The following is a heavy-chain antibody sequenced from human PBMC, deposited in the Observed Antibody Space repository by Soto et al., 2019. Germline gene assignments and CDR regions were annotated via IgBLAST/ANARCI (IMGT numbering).Heavy chain of an antibody. Sequence: GGSLRLSCAASGFTVSSNYMSWVRQAPGKGLEWVSVIYSGGSTYYADSVKGRFTISRHNSKNTLYLQMNSLRAEDMAVYYCARESATASLDYWGQGTLVTVSS. D-gene: IGHD2-21*02. CDR1: GFTVSSNY. CDR3: ARESATASLDY. J-gene: IGHJ4*02. CDR2: IYSGGST. V-gene: IGHV3-66*01.